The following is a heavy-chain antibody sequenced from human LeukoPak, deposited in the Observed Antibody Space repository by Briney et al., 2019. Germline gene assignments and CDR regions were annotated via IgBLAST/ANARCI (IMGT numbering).Heavy chain of an antibody. CDR1: GYSFTSYW. CDR2: IYPGDSDT. D-gene: IGHD5-24*01. J-gene: IGHJ4*02. CDR3: ARLCSSGDGYNCFGYYFDY. V-gene: IGHV5-51*01. Sequence: PGESLKISCKGSGYSFTSYWIGWVRQMPGKGLEWMGIIYPGDSDTRYSPSFQGQVTISADKSISTAYLQWSSLKASDTAMYYCARLCSSGDGYNCFGYYFDYWGQGTLVTVSS.